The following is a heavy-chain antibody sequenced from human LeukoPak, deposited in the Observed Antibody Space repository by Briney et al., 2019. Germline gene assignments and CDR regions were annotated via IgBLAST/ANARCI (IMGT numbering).Heavy chain of an antibody. CDR1: GFTFSSYG. V-gene: IGHV3-33*01. CDR3: ARRKDSNRAYYYYGMDV. Sequence: GGSLRLSCAASGFTFSSYGMHWVRQAPGKGLEWVAVIWYDGSNKYYADSVKGRFTISRDNSKNTLYLQMNSLRAQDTAVYYCARRKDSNRAYYYYGMDVWGQGTTVTVSS. CDR2: IWYDGSNK. J-gene: IGHJ6*02. D-gene: IGHD1-14*01.